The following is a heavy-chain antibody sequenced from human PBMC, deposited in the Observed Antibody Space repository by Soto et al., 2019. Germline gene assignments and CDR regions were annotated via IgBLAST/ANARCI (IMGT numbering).Heavy chain of an antibody. CDR1: GFTFTSSA. J-gene: IGHJ5*02. CDR3: AAGRLRFLVPFDP. D-gene: IGHD3-3*01. Sequence: ASVKVSCKASGFTFTSSAVQWVRQARGQRLEWIGWIVVGSGNTNYAQKFQERVTITRDMSTSTAYMELSSLRSEDMAVYYCAAGRLRFLVPFDPWGQGTLVTVSS. V-gene: IGHV1-58*01. CDR2: IVVGSGNT.